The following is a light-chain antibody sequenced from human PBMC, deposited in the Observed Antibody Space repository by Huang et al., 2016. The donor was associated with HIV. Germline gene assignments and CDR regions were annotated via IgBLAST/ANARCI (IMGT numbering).Light chain of an antibody. CDR2: AAS. Sequence: DIQMTQSPSSLSASVGDRVTITCRASQDIRSSLAWYQQKPGKAPKLLLFAASRLESGVPSRFSGSGSGTDYTPTISSLQPEDFATYYCQQYYTTPRDTFGQGTRLAIK. V-gene: IGKV1-NL1*01. CDR3: QQYYTTPRDT. CDR1: QDIRSS. J-gene: IGKJ5*01.